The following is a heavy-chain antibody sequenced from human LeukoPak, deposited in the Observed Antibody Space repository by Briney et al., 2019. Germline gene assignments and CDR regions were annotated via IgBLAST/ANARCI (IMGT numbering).Heavy chain of an antibody. V-gene: IGHV3-15*01. CDR2: IKSKTDGGPT. D-gene: IGHD4-11*01. CDR3: TTDMTVTTGDY. J-gene: IGHJ4*02. Sequence: PGGSLRLSCAASGFTFSNAWMSWVRQAPGKGLEWVGRIKSKTDGGPTDYAAAVKGRFTISRDDSKNTLYLQMNRLKTEDTAVYYCTTDMTVTTGDYWGQGTLVTVSS. CDR1: GFTFSNAW.